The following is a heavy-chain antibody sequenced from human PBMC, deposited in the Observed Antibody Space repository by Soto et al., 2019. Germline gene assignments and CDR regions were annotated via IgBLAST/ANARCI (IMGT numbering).Heavy chain of an antibody. CDR3: ARDYGSSWHYYYYGMDV. Sequence: PGGALRLSCAASGFTFSSYGMHWVRQAPGKGLEWVAVIWYDGSNKYYADSVKGRFTISRDNSKNTLYLQMNSLRAEDTAVYYCARDYGSSWHYYYYGMDVWGQGTTVTVSS. CDR2: IWYDGSNK. D-gene: IGHD6-13*01. V-gene: IGHV3-33*01. J-gene: IGHJ6*02. CDR1: GFTFSSYG.